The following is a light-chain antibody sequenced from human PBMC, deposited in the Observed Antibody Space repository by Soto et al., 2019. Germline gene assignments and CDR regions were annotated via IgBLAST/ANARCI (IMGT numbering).Light chain of an antibody. V-gene: IGKV3-20*01. J-gene: IGKJ1*01. CDR3: QQYGSSPWT. CDR2: GAS. CDR1: ESVSSSF. Sequence: EIVLTQSPGTLSLSPGERATLSSRASESVSSSFLACYQQKPGQAPRLLIYGASSRATGIPDRFSGSGSGTDFTLTISRLEPEDFAVYYCQQYGSSPWTFGQGTKVEI.